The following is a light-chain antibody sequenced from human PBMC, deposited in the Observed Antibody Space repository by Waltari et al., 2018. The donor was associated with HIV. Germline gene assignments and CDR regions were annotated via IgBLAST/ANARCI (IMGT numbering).Light chain of an antibody. CDR1: QSVLYSSNNKND. CDR2: WAS. CDR3: QQYYSTPYT. V-gene: IGKV4-1*01. J-gene: IGKJ2*01. Sequence: DIVMTQSPDSLVVSLGERATIHCKSSQSVLYSSNNKNDLAWYQQKPGQPPKLLIYWASTGESGVPDRFSGSGSGTDFTLTISSLQAEDVAVYYCQQYYSTPYTFGQGSKLEIK.